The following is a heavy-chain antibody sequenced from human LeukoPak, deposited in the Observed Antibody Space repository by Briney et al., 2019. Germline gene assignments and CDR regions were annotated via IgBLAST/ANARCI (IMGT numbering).Heavy chain of an antibody. Sequence: GESLLISCKGSGYSFSSYWIGWVRQLPGEGLEWMWIIFPGDADIRYSPSLQGQVTISADKSISTAYLQWSSLKASDTAMYYCARGGYNNNYFDYWGQGTLVPVSS. J-gene: IGHJ4*02. V-gene: IGHV5-51*01. CDR2: IFPGDADI. D-gene: IGHD1-14*01. CDR1: GYSFSSYW. CDR3: ARGGYNNNYFDY.